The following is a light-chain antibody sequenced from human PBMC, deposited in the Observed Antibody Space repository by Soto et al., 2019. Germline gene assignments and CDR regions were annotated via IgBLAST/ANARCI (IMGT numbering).Light chain of an antibody. CDR3: ETWDTNIRV. CDR1: SGHSRYS. Sequence: QSVLTQSSSASASLGSSVKLTCTLSSGHSRYSIAWHQQQSGKAPRYLMNLESSGSYNKGSGVPDRFSGSSSGADRYLTISNLQFEDEADYYCETWDTNIRVFGGGTKLTVL. CDR2: LESSGSY. V-gene: IGLV4-60*02. J-gene: IGLJ3*02.